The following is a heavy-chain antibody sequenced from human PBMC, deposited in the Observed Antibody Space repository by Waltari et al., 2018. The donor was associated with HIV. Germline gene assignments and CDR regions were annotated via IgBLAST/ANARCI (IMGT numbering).Heavy chain of an antibody. J-gene: IGHJ5*02. V-gene: IGHV3-30*03. D-gene: IGHD3-22*01. CDR2: ITDDATNL. Sequence: QVQLVESGGGVVQPGRSLRLSCAASGISFFNSYGMHWVRQAPGKGLEGVETITDDATNLNYADSLKCRFTISRDNSKNTLYLQMNSLRGEDTAVYYCATDRRQGFYYDNYGERPFYSWGQGTLVTVSS. CDR1: GISFFNSYG. CDR3: ATDRRQGFYYDNYGERPFYS.